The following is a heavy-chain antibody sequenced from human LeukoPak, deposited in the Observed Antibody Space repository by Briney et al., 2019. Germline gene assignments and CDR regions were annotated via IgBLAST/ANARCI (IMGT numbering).Heavy chain of an antibody. CDR2: INPNSGGT. CDR1: GYTFTGYY. Sequence: ASVKVSCKASGYTFTGYYIHWVRQAPGQGLEWLGWINPNSGGTIYAQKFQGRVTMTSDTSISTAYMELSRLRSDDTAVYYCARANFLYCSSSTCLFDYWGQGTLVTVSS. CDR3: ARANFLYCSSSTCLFDY. V-gene: IGHV1-2*02. D-gene: IGHD2-2*01. J-gene: IGHJ4*02.